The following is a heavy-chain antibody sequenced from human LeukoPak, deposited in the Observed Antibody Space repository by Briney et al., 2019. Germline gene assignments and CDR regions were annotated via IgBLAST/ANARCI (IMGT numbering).Heavy chain of an antibody. J-gene: IGHJ6*03. CDR2: ISYDGSNK. D-gene: IGHD6-13*01. V-gene: IGHV3-30*04. Sequence: GGSLRLSCAASGFTFSSYAMHWVRQAPGKGLERVAVISYDGSNKYYADSVKGRFTISRDNSQNTLYLQMNSLRAEDTALYYCAREGYSSWYVGRYYYYMDVWGKGTTVTVSS. CDR1: GFTFSSYA. CDR3: AREGYSSWYVGRYYYYMDV.